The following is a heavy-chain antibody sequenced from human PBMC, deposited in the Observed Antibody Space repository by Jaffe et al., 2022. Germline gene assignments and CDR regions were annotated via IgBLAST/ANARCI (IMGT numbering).Heavy chain of an antibody. CDR2: INAGNGNT. J-gene: IGHJ5*02. CDR3: ARDHIRQQLGPNWFDP. CDR1: GYTFTSYA. Sequence: QVQLVQSGAEVKKPGASVKVSCKASGYTFTSYAMHWVRQAPGQRLEWMGWINAGNGNTKYSQKFQGRVTITRDTSASTAYMELSSLRSEDTAVYYCARDHIRQQLGPNWFDPWGQGTLVTVSS. D-gene: IGHD6-13*01. V-gene: IGHV1-3*01.